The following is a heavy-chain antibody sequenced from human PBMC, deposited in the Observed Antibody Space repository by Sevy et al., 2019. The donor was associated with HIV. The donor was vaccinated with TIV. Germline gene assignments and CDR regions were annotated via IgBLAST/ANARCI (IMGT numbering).Heavy chain of an antibody. Sequence: ASVKVSRRASGYTFTSYDINWVRQATGQGLEWMGWMNPNSGNTGYAQKFQGRDTMTRNTSISTAYMELSSLRSEDTAVYYCARFLSTSYYYYYAMDVWGQGTTVTVSS. D-gene: IGHD2-2*01. J-gene: IGHJ6*02. CDR3: ARFLSTSYYYYYAMDV. V-gene: IGHV1-8*01. CDR1: GYTFTSYD. CDR2: MNPNSGNT.